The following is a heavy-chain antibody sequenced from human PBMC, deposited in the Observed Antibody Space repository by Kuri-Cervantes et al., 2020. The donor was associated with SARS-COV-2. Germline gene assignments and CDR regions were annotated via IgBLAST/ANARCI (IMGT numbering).Heavy chain of an antibody. V-gene: IGHV3-64*01. CDR2: ISSNGGST. CDR1: GFTFSSYA. J-gene: IGHJ3*02. D-gene: IGHD6-13*01. CDR3: AKDEDSSSWYSNRGFDAFDI. Sequence: GGSLRLSCAASGFTFSSYAMHWVRQAPGKGLEYVSAISSNGGSTYYANSVKGRFTISRDNSKNTLYLQMNSLRAEDTAVYYCAKDEDSSSWYSNRGFDAFDIRGQGTMVTVSS.